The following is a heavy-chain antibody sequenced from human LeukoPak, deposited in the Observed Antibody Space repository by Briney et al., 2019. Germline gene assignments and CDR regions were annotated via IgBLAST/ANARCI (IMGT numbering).Heavy chain of an antibody. CDR3: XXRFXEDXYXYYXXDV. Sequence: FTXXNYWMSWVRQAPGKGLEWVANIKQDGSEKYYVDSVKGRFTISRDNAKKSLYMQMNSLRAEDTAVYYXXXRFXEDXYXYYXXDVWGKGTXVTVSS. V-gene: IGHV3-7*03. CDR2: IKQDGSEK. J-gene: IGHJ6*03. CDR1: FTXXNYW. D-gene: IGHD3-3*01.